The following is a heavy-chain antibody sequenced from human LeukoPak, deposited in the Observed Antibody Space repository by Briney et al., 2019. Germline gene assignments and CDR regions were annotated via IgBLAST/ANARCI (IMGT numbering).Heavy chain of an antibody. Sequence: TGGSLRLSCAASGFSFNSYAMSWVRQAPGKGLEWVANIKQDGSEKYYVDSVKGRFTISRDNAKNSLYLQMNSLRAEDTAVYYCARDGSSLWFGELFYFDYWGQGTLVTVSS. CDR3: ARDGSSLWFGELFYFDY. J-gene: IGHJ4*02. CDR1: GFSFNSYA. V-gene: IGHV3-7*03. D-gene: IGHD3-10*01. CDR2: IKQDGSEK.